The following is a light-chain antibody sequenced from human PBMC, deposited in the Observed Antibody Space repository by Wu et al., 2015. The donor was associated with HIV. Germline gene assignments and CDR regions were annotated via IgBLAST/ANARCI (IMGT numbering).Light chain of an antibody. J-gene: IGKJ4*01. CDR1: QSISSW. CDR2: EAS. CDR3: QQYLTYST. Sequence: DIQMTQSPSTLSASVGDRVTITCRASQSISSWLAWYQQKPGKAPKLLMSEASTLESGVPPRFSGSGSGTQFTLTINSLQPDDFATYYCQQYLTYSTFGGGPRWRSN. V-gene: IGKV1-5*03.